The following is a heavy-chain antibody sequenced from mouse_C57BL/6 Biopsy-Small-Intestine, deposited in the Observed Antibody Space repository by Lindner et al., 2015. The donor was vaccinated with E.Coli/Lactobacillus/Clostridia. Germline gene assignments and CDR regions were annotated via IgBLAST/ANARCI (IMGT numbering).Heavy chain of an antibody. CDR1: GFTFSDFG. D-gene: IGHD1-1*01. V-gene: IGHV5-17*01. CDR2: ISSGSDII. Sequence: VQLQESGGGLVKPGGSLKLSCAASGFTFSDFGMHWVRQAPEKGLEWVAYISSGSDIIYHADTVKGRFTISRDNAKNTLFLQMTSLRSEDTAMYYCARYAVGPYRYFDVWGTGTTVTVSS. J-gene: IGHJ1*03. CDR3: ARYAVGPYRYFDV.